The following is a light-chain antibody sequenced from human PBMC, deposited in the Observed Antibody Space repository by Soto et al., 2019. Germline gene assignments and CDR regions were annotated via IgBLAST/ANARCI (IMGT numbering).Light chain of an antibody. CDR3: QQRGNWPPTWT. CDR1: QSIGYY. CDR2: DAS. V-gene: IGKV3-11*01. Sequence: EIVLTQSPATLSLSPRERATLSCRASQSIGYYLAWYQEKPGQAPRLLIYDASIRATGIPARFSGSWSGTDFTLTINGLEPEDSAVYYCQQRGNWPPTWTFGQGTNVDI. J-gene: IGKJ1*01.